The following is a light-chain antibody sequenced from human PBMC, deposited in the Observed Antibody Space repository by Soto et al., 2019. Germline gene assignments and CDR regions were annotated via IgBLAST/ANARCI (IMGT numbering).Light chain of an antibody. V-gene: IGKV1-12*01. CDR3: QQGKTFPFT. CDR2: TVS. J-gene: IGKJ3*01. CDR1: HGVSGW. Sequence: IQMTQSPSSVSASVGDTVTLSCQTSHGVSGWLPWYQQKPGKAPTLLIYTVSNLQSGVPSRFSGSGSGTEFSLTITNLQPEDFATYFCQQGKTFPFTFGPGTKVEVK.